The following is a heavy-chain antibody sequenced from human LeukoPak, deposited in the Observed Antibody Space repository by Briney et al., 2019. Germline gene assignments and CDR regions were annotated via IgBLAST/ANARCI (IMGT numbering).Heavy chain of an antibody. Sequence: ASVNVSCKASGYTFTSYGISGVRQAPGQGLEWMGWISAYNGNTNYAQKLQGRVTMTTDTSTSTAYMELRSLRSDDTAVYYCARVPDYYGSGSYYNPVYTWGQGTLVTVSS. CDR1: GYTFTSYG. V-gene: IGHV1-18*04. CDR3: ARVPDYYGSGSYYNPVYT. D-gene: IGHD3-10*01. J-gene: IGHJ5*02. CDR2: ISAYNGNT.